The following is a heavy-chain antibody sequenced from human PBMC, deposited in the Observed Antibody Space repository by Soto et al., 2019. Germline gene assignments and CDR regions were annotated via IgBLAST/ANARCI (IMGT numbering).Heavy chain of an antibody. J-gene: IGHJ4*02. CDR2: VYFGGST. CDR1: GGSIRSYY. Sequence: NPSETLSLTCTVSGGSIRSYYWSWIRQPAGKGLEWIGRVYFGGSTNYSPSLKSRVTMSIDTSKNQFSMKMSSVTAADTAVYYCARGPGGFGDFSLDYWGQGTLVTVSS. D-gene: IGHD3-10*01. V-gene: IGHV4-4*07. CDR3: ARGPGGFGDFSLDY.